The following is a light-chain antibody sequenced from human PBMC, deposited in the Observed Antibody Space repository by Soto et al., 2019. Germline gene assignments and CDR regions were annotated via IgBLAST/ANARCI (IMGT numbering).Light chain of an antibody. J-gene: IGKJ2*01. V-gene: IGKV1-5*01. CDR2: GAS. CDR3: QRYDGY. CDR1: QNINNW. Sequence: DTQMTQSPSTVSASVGDTVTITCRARQNINNWLAWYQQKPEKVPKLLIYGASTLEDGVPSRFSGSRSGTEFTLTINSLQPDDFATYYCQRYDGYFGQGTKVDIK.